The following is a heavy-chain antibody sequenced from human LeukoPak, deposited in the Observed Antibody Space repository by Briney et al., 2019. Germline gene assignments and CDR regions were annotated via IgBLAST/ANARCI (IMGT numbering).Heavy chain of an antibody. CDR2: IYSGGAT. Sequence: GGSLRLSCASSGITDAISYMSSVRPAPGHGLEWVSAIYSGGATYYADSAKGRFTISRDNSKNTLYLQMNNLRVEDTAVYYCARAPSGWNFDCWGQGALVTVST. D-gene: IGHD6-19*01. CDR1: GITDAISY. CDR3: ARAPSGWNFDC. V-gene: IGHV3-66*01. J-gene: IGHJ4*02.